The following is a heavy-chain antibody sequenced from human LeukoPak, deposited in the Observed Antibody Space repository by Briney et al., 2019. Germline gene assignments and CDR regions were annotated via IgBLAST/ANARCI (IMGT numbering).Heavy chain of an antibody. CDR3: ARDHCSGGSCWLFDY. D-gene: IGHD2-15*01. CDR1: GYTFTGYY. V-gene: IGHV1-2*02. J-gene: IGHJ4*02. Sequence: ASVKVSCKASGYTFTGYYMHRVRQAPGQGLEWMGWINPNSGGTNYAQKFQGRVTMTRDTSISTAYMELSRLRSDDTAVYYCARDHCSGGSCWLFDYWGQGTLVTVSS. CDR2: INPNSGGT.